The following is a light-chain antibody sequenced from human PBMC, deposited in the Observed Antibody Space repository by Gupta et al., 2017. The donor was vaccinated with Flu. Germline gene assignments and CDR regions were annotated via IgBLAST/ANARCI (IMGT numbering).Light chain of an antibody. CDR1: QGLVYSDGNTS. J-gene: IGKJ1*01. Sequence: VVMAQSPLSLPVTLGQPASISCRSSQGLVYSDGNTSLHWFQQRPGQYPRRLIYQVSYRDSGVQDRVGGSGSGTDFTLKTSRVEEEEGGIYVCMKGANAPRAFGRGTKVEIK. V-gene: IGKV2-30*01. CDR3: MKGANAPRA. CDR2: QVS.